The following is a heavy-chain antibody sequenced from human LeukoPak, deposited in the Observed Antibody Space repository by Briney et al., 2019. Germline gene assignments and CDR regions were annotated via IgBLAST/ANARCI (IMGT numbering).Heavy chain of an antibody. D-gene: IGHD3-9*01. Sequence: ETLSLTCTVSGGSISSSSYYWGWIRQPPGKGLEWIGSIYYSGSTYYNPSLKSRVTISVDTSKNQFSLKLSSVTAADTAVYYCAREISPKYYDILTGSIAAPLFDPWGQGTLVTVSS. V-gene: IGHV4-39*07. CDR3: AREISPKYYDILTGSIAAPLFDP. CDR1: GGSISSSSYY. J-gene: IGHJ5*02. CDR2: IYYSGST.